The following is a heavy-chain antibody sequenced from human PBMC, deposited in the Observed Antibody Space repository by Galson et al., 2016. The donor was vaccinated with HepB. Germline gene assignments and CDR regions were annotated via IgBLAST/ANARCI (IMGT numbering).Heavy chain of an antibody. J-gene: IGHJ4*02. CDR1: GFSLSTTGVG. CDR3: VHIVHSGSYYYFAY. Sequence: PALVKPTQTLTLTCIFSGFSLSTTGVGVGWMRHPPGKTLEWLAHIYWDGDERYSPSLKSRLTITKDTSKNRVVLTMTNMDPVDTATYYCVHIVHSGSYYYFAYWGQGTLVTVSS. V-gene: IGHV2-5*02. CDR2: IYWDGDE. D-gene: IGHD1-26*01.